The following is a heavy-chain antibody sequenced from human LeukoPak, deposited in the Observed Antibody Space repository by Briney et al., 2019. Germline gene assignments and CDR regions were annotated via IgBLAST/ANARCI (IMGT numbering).Heavy chain of an antibody. J-gene: IGHJ4*02. Sequence: GGSLRLSCTASGFTSSSSWMTWVRQAPGKGLEWVANIKYDESEKYYLDSVKGRFTISRDNARKSLYLQLDRLGAEDTAVYYCATDSGGGYFDYWGQGTLVTVSS. CDR1: GFTSSSSW. CDR3: ATDSGGGYFDY. D-gene: IGHD2-15*01. CDR2: IKYDESEK. V-gene: IGHV3-7*01.